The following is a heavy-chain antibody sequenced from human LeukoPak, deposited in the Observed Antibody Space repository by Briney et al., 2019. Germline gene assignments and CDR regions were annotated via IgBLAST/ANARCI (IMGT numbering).Heavy chain of an antibody. J-gene: IGHJ4*02. CDR2: IYSGGNT. V-gene: IGHV3-23*03. D-gene: IGHD6-19*01. CDR3: AKVASDSSGWYHFDY. Sequence: GGSLRLSCAASGFTFSSYAMSWVRQAPGKGLEWVSVIYSGGNTNYADSVKGRFTISRDNSRNTLYLQMNSLRAEDTAVYYCAKVASDSSGWYHFDYWGQGTLVTVSS. CDR1: GFTFSSYA.